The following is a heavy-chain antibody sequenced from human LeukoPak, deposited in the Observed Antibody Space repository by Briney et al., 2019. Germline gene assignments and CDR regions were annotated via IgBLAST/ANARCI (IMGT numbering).Heavy chain of an antibody. V-gene: IGHV4-34*01. J-gene: IGHJ4*02. CDR2: INHSGST. CDR1: GGSFSGYY. D-gene: IGHD3-22*01. Sequence: QTSETLSLTCAVYGGSFSGYYWSWIRQPPGKVLEWIGEINHSGSTNYNPSLKSRVTISVDTSKNQFSLKLSSVTAADTAVYYCARGTTMIVVALYYFDYWGRGTLVTVSS. CDR3: ARGTTMIVVALYYFDY.